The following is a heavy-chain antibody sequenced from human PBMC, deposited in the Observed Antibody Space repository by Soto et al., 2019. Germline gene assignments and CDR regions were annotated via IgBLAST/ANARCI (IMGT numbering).Heavy chain of an antibody. D-gene: IGHD3-3*01. CDR2: IYSGGST. CDR3: GRAWSYDDFWSCYYNDDGMDV. V-gene: IGHV3-53*01. J-gene: IGHJ6*02. CDR1: GFTGSSNY. Sequence: PGGSLRLSCAASGFTGSSNYMSWVRQAPGKGLEWVSVIYSGGSTYYADSVKGRFTISRDTSKNTLYLQMNSLTAEDTAVYYCGRAWSYDDFWSCYYNDDGMDVWGQGTTVTVSS.